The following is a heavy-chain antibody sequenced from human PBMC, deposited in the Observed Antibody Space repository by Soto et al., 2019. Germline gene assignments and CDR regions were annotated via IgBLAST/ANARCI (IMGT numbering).Heavy chain of an antibody. V-gene: IGHV3-64*01. CDR2: ISTNGGST. D-gene: IGHD6-19*01. CDR3: AREGGDSSGWYGGYYFAY. J-gene: IGHJ4*02. Sequence: EVQLVESGGGLVQPGGSLRLSCAASGFTFSSYAMHWVRQAPGKGLEYVSTISTNGGSTYYANSVKGRFTISRDNSKNTLYLHMGSLRAEDMAVYYCAREGGDSSGWYGGYYFAYWGQGTLVTVSS. CDR1: GFTFSSYA.